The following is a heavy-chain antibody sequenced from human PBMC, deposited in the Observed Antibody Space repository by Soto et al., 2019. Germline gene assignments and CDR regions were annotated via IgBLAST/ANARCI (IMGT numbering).Heavy chain of an antibody. Sequence: SETLSLTCTVSGGSITSGDYYWSWIRQPPGKGLEWIGYIYYSGSTYYNPSLKSRITMSADTSQNPPPLNLSSVTAADTAMYYCAPGPPWEQHFDYWGQGTLVTVSS. D-gene: IGHD1-26*01. V-gene: IGHV4-30-4*01. CDR2: IYYSGST. CDR1: GGSITSGDYY. J-gene: IGHJ4*02. CDR3: APGPPWEQHFDY.